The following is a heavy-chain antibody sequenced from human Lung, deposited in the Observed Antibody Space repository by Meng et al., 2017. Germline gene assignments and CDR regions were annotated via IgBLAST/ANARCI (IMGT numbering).Heavy chain of an antibody. D-gene: IGHD4-11*01. Sequence: QLQLQQWGPGLLKPSETLSVTCVVSGGYFSDYYWSWIRQPPGKGLEWIGEINHSGSTNYNPSLESRATISVDTSQNNLSLKLSSVTAADSAVYYCARGPTTMAHDFDYWGQGTLVTVSS. V-gene: IGHV4-34*01. CDR3: ARGPTTMAHDFDY. J-gene: IGHJ4*02. CDR2: INHSGST. CDR1: GGYFSDYY.